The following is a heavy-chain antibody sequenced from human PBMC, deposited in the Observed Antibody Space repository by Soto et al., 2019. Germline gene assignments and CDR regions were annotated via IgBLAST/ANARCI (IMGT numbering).Heavy chain of an antibody. CDR2: ISYDGSNK. Sequence: QVQLVESGGGVVQPGRSLRLSCAASGFTFSSYAMHWVRQAPGKGLEWVAVISYDGSNKYYADSVKGRFTISRDNSTNTRYMQMSRLIDEDTAMYYCATLGCSGGSCYRQLLYWGQGTLVTVSS. D-gene: IGHD2-15*01. CDR1: GFTFSSYA. CDR3: ATLGCSGGSCYRQLLY. J-gene: IGHJ4*02. V-gene: IGHV3-30-3*01.